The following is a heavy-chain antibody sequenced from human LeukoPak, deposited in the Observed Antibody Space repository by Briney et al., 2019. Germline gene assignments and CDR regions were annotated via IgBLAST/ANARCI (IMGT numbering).Heavy chain of an antibody. D-gene: IGHD3-10*01. CDR2: IYYSGST. J-gene: IGHJ5*02. CDR3: AREIKVRGVRFDP. Sequence: SETLSLTCTVSGGSISSSSYYWGWIRQPPGKGLEWIGSIYYSGSTYYNPSLKSRVTISVDTSKNQFSLKLSSVTAADTAVYYCAREIKVRGVRFDPWGQGTLVTVSS. CDR1: GGSISSSSYY. V-gene: IGHV4-39*07.